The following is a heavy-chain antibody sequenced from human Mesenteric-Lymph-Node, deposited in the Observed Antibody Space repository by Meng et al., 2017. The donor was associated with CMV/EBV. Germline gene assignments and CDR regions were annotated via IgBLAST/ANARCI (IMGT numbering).Heavy chain of an antibody. CDR2: INPNSGGS. Sequence: QVQLVQSRAEVGKPGASAMVSCKASGYTLTDFYIHWVRQAPGQGLEWMGRINPNSGGSNSAKNFQGRVTMTRDTSISTAYMEHVRLTSDDTAVYYCARDDVNPEGFDPWGQGTLVTVSS. V-gene: IGHV1-2*06. J-gene: IGHJ5*02. CDR1: GYTLTDFY. D-gene: IGHD2/OR15-2a*01. CDR3: ARDDVNPEGFDP.